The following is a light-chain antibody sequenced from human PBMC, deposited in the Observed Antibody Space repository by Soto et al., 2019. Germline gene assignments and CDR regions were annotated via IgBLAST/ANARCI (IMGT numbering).Light chain of an antibody. CDR3: QQLNSYPIT. V-gene: IGKV1-9*01. J-gene: IGKJ5*01. CDR2: AAS. Sequence: DIQLTQSPSFLSASVGDRVTITCRASQGLSSDLAWYQQKPGKAPKLLIYAASTLQSGVPSRFSGSGSGTEFTLTXSXXQPEDFATYYCQQLNSYPITFGQGTRLEIK. CDR1: QGLSSD.